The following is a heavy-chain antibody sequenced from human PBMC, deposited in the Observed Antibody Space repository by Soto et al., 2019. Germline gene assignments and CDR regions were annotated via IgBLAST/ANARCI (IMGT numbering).Heavy chain of an antibody. CDR2: ISGSGDTT. Sequence: GGSLRLSCAASGFTFSTYAMSWVRQAPGQGLEWVSSISGSGDTTSSADSVKGRFTISRDNSKNTLYLQMNSLRAEDTAVYYCARAATTSHDAFDIWGQGTMVTVSS. CDR3: ARAATTSHDAFDI. V-gene: IGHV3-23*01. CDR1: GFTFSTYA. J-gene: IGHJ3*02. D-gene: IGHD1-26*01.